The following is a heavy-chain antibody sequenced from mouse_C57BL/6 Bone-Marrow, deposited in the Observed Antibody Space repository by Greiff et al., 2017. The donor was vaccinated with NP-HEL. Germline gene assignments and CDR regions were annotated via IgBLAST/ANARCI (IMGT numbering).Heavy chain of an antibody. V-gene: IGHV1-69*01. D-gene: IGHD2-3*01. Sequence: QVQLQQSGAELVMPGASVKLSCKASGYTFTSYWMHWVKQRPGQGLEWIGEIDPSDSYTNYNQKFKGKSTLTVDKSSSTAYMQLSSLTSEDSAVYDCSSKDDSDYVGYFYDWGTGTTVTVSS. J-gene: IGHJ1*03. CDR1: GYTFTSYW. CDR3: SSKDDSDYVGYFYD. CDR2: IDPSDSYT.